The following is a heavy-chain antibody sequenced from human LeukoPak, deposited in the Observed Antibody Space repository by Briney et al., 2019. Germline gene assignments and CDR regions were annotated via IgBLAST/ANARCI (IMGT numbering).Heavy chain of an antibody. Sequence: ASVKVSCKASGYTFTSYAMHWVRQAPGQRLEWMGWINAGNGNTKYSQKFQGRVTITRDTSASTAYMELSSLRSDDTAVYYCARASYYYDSSGFPDYWGQGTLVTVSS. D-gene: IGHD3-22*01. CDR3: ARASYYYDSSGFPDY. CDR2: INAGNGNT. V-gene: IGHV1-3*01. J-gene: IGHJ4*02. CDR1: GYTFTSYA.